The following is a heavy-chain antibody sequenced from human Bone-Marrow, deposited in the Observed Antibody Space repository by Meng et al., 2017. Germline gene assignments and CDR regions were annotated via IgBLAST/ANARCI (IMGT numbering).Heavy chain of an antibody. Sequence: GESLKISCAASGFTFSSYAMHWVRQAPGKGLEYVSAISSIGGSTYYANSVKGRFTISRDNSKNTLYLQMGSLRAEDMAVYYCARRTLTLGQYYFDYWGQGTLVTVSS. CDR2: ISSIGGST. CDR3: ARRTLTLGQYYFDY. D-gene: IGHD2-2*01. V-gene: IGHV3-64*01. J-gene: IGHJ4*02. CDR1: GFTFSSYA.